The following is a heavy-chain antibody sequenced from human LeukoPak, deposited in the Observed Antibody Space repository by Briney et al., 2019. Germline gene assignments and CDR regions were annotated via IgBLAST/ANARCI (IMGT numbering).Heavy chain of an antibody. CDR3: AGDYYDGSGKDAFDI. CDR1: GFTFSSYA. J-gene: IGHJ3*02. Sequence: GRSLRLSCAASGFTFSSYAMHWVRQAPGKGLEWVAVISYDGSNKYYADSVKGRFTISRDNSKNTLYLQMNSLRAEDTAVYYCAGDYYDGSGKDAFDIWGQGTMVTVSS. V-gene: IGHV3-30-3*01. CDR2: ISYDGSNK. D-gene: IGHD3-22*01.